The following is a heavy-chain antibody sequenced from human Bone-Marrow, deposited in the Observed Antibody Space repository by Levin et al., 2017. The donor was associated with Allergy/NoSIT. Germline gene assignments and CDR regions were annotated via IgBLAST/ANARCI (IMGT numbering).Heavy chain of an antibody. CDR1: GYTFTSYF. Sequence: PGASVKVSCKASGYTFTSYFIHWVRQAPGHGLEWMGIINPSSGSRNYAQEFQGRVTMTRDTSTSTVYVDLSSLRSDDTAVYYCARGGREPTTMDSLYFDSWGQGTLVTVSS. CDR2: INPSSGSR. D-gene: IGHD1-1*01. J-gene: IGHJ4*02. CDR3: ARGGREPTTMDSLYFDS. V-gene: IGHV1-46*01.